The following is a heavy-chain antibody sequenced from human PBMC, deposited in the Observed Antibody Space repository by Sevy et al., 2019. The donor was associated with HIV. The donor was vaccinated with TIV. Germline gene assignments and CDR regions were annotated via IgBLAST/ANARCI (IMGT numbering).Heavy chain of an antibody. Sequence: ASVKVSCKASGGTFSSYAISWVRQAPGQGLEWMGRIIPIFGTANYAQKFQGRVTITADESTSTAHMELSSLRSEDTAVYYCARDNTLQDIVVVVAASPYAFDIWGQGTMVTVSS. CDR3: ARDNTLQDIVVVVAASPYAFDI. J-gene: IGHJ3*02. D-gene: IGHD2-15*01. CDR2: IIPIFGTA. CDR1: GGTFSSYA. V-gene: IGHV1-69*13.